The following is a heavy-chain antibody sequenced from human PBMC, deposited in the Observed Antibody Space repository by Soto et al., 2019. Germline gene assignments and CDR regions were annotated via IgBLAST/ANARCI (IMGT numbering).Heavy chain of an antibody. Sequence: GASVKVSCKAFGYTFTTYGINWVRQAPGQGLEWMGWVSPYNGDTTYAQKVQGRVTMTTDTSTRTAYLELRSLISDDPAVYYCAREVGHMDVWGQGTTVTVSS. CDR1: GYTFTTYG. CDR3: AREVGHMDV. J-gene: IGHJ6*02. CDR2: VSPYNGDT. V-gene: IGHV1-18*04.